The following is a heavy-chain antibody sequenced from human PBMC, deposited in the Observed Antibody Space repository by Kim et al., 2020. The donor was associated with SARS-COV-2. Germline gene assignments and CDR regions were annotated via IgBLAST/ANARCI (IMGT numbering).Heavy chain of an antibody. D-gene: IGHD6-19*01. V-gene: IGHV4-38-2*02. CDR2: IHHSGST. CDR3: ARAAATGAVAGGMDV. CDR1: GYSISSGYY. J-gene: IGHJ6*02. Sequence: SETLSLTCTVSGYSISSGYYWGWIRQPPGKGLEWIVSIHHSGSTYYNPSLKSRVTISVDTSKNQFSLKLSSVTAADTAVYYCARAAATGAVAGGMDVWG.